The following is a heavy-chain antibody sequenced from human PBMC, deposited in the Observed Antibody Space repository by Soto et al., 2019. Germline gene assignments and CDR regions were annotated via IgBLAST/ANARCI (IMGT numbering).Heavy chain of an antibody. D-gene: IGHD3-3*01. J-gene: IGHJ5*02. Sequence: EVQLVESGGGLVKPGGSLRLSCAASGFTFSSYSMNWVRQAPGKGLEWVSSISSSSSYIYYADSVKGRFTISRDNAKNSLYLQMNSLRAEDTAVYYCARDRWLGYDFWSGYLFDPWGQGTLVTVSS. CDR3: ARDRWLGYDFWSGYLFDP. CDR2: ISSSSSYI. CDR1: GFTFSSYS. V-gene: IGHV3-21*01.